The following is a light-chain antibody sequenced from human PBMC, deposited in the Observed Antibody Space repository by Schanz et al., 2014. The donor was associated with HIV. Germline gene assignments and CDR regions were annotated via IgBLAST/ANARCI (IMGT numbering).Light chain of an antibody. CDR3: QYFGNSGGT. J-gene: IGKJ4*01. V-gene: IGKV3-20*01. CDR2: GAS. Sequence: EIVLTQSPGTLSLSPGERATLSCRASQSLSGSYLSWYQQKPGQAPTLLIYGASKRATGIPDRFIGGGSGTDFTLTINRLEPEDFAVYFCQYFGNSGGTFGGGTKVEIK. CDR1: QSLSGSY.